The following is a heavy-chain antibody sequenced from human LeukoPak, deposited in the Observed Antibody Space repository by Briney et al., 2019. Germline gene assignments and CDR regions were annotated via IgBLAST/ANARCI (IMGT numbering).Heavy chain of an antibody. D-gene: IGHD3-3*01. V-gene: IGHV3-30*02. CDR3: AKDLTIFGVGYFDY. CDR1: GFTFSSYG. CDR2: IRYDGSNK. Sequence: GGSLRLSCAASGFTFSSYGMHWVRQAPGKGLEWVAFIRYDGSNKYYADSVKGRFTISRDNSKNTLYLQMNSLRAEDTAVYYCAKDLTIFGVGYFDYWGQGTLVTVSS. J-gene: IGHJ4*02.